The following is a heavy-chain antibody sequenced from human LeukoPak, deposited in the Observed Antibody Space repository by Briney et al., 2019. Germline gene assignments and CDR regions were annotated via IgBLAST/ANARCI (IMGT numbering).Heavy chain of an antibody. D-gene: IGHD2-21*02. CDR3: ARLGPYCGGDCYSSAGY. Sequence: SVKVSCKASGGTFSSYAISWVRQAPGQGLEWMGGIIPIFGTANYAQKFQGRVTITTDESTSTAYMELSSLRSEDTAVYYCARLGPYCGGDCYSSAGYWGQGTLVAVSS. V-gene: IGHV1-69*05. J-gene: IGHJ4*02. CDR1: GGTFSSYA. CDR2: IIPIFGTA.